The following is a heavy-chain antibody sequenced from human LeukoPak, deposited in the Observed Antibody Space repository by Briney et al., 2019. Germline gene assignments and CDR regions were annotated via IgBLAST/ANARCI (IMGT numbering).Heavy chain of an antibody. D-gene: IGHD3-22*01. J-gene: IGHJ4*02. CDR3: ARRSTYYYDNSGYYYDY. V-gene: IGHV4-59*08. CDR1: GGSISSYY. CDR2: IYYSGST. Sequence: SETLSLTCTVSGGSISSYYWSWIRQPPGKGLEWLGYIYYSGSTNYNPSLKSRVTISVDTSKNQFSLKLSSVTAADTAVYYCARRSTYYYDNSGYYYDYWGQGTLVTVSA.